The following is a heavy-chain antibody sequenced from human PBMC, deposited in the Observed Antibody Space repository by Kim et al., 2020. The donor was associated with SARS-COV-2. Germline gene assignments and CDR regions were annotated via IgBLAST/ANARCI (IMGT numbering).Heavy chain of an antibody. Sequence: SETLSLTCTVSGGSISSSFNYWGWIRQPPGKGLEWIGSVYHSGSTYDSPSLKSRVTVSVDTSKNPFSLKVPSVTAAATAVYFCARLPHDSSGYVDCWGQGILVTVSS. V-gene: IGHV4-39*01. CDR2: VYHSGST. J-gene: IGHJ4*02. D-gene: IGHD3-22*01. CDR1: GGSISSSFNY. CDR3: ARLPHDSSGYVDC.